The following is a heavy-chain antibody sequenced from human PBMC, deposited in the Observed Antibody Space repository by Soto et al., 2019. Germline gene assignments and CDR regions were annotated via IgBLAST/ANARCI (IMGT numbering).Heavy chain of an antibody. Sequence: QMQLVQSGAEVKRPGASVRVSCKSSGYTFTSFYIHWVRQAPGQGLEWMGIINPSGGITKFAQRFQGRVTMTTDMSTNTQYMELSSLKSDDTAVYYCASSPAFSSSWYGIPPDPSHGMDVWGQGTTVTVSS. CDR2: INPSGGIT. CDR3: ASSPAFSSSWYGIPPDPSHGMDV. D-gene: IGHD6-13*01. CDR1: GYTFTSFY. V-gene: IGHV1-46*01. J-gene: IGHJ6*02.